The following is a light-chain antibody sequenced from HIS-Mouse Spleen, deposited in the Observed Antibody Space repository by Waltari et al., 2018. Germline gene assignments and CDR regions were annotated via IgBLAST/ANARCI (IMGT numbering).Light chain of an antibody. Sequence: QSALTQPASVSGSPGQSITISCTGTSSDVGCYNHVSWYQQHPGKAPKLMIDEVIIRPSGVSNRLSGSKSGTSASLAISGLRSEDEADYYCAAWDDSLSGPVFGGGTKLTVL. CDR2: EVI. J-gene: IGLJ3*02. CDR1: SSDVGCYNH. V-gene: IGLV2-14*01. CDR3: AAWDDSLSGPV.